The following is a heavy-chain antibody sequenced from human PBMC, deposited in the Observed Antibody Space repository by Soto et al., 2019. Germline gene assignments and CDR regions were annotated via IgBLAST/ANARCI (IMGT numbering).Heavy chain of an antibody. J-gene: IGHJ6*02. Sequence: PGGSLRLSCRASGSDFSTYSMNWVRQAPGQGLEWIAYVSLDSDSIPYADSVKGRFTISRDDSENSLYLQMDSLRDEDTATYSCAKLYYDYVCGQGTTGTVSS. D-gene: IGHD3-3*01. CDR3: AKLYYDYV. CDR2: VSLDSDSI. V-gene: IGHV3-48*02. CDR1: GSDFSTYS.